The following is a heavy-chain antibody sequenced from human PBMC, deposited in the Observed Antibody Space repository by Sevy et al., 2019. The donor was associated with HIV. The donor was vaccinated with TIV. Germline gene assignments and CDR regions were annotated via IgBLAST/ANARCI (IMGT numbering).Heavy chain of an antibody. D-gene: IGHD6-13*01. Sequence: GGSLRLSCAASGFTFSSYSMNWVRQAPGKGLEWVSSISSSSSYIYYADSVKGRFTISRDNAKNSLYLQMNSLRAEDTAVYYCARDSRIAAAGFDYWGQGTLVTVSS. CDR2: ISSSSSYI. V-gene: IGHV3-21*01. CDR1: GFTFSSYS. J-gene: IGHJ4*02. CDR3: ARDSRIAAAGFDY.